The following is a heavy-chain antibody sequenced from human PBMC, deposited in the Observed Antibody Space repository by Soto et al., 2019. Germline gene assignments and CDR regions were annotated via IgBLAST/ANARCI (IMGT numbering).Heavy chain of an antibody. J-gene: IGHJ6*02. CDR3: ARANVRPAEQEYYYYGMDV. Sequence: ASVKVSCKASGYTFTGYYMHWVRQAPGQGLEWMGWINPNSGGTNYAQKFQGWVTMTRDTSISTAYMELSRLRSDDTAVYYCARANVRPAEQEYYYYGMDVWGQGTTVTVSS. D-gene: IGHD1-26*01. CDR2: INPNSGGT. CDR1: GYTFTGYY. V-gene: IGHV1-2*04.